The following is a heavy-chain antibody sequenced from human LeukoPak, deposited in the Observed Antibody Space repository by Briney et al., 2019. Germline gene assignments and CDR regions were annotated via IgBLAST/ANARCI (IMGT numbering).Heavy chain of an antibody. CDR3: AKDRRAGIFDY. D-gene: IGHD1-1*01. Sequence: PGGSLRLSCAASGFTFSIYAMSWVRQAPGKGLQWVSSIASSGDGTYYADSVKGRFTISRDNSENMLYLQMNSLRAEDTAVYYCAKDRRAGIFDYWGQGTLVTVSS. J-gene: IGHJ4*02. V-gene: IGHV3-23*01. CDR1: GFTFSIYA. CDR2: IASSGDGT.